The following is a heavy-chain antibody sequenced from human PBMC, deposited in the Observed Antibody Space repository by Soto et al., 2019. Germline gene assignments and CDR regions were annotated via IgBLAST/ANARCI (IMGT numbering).Heavy chain of an antibody. CDR1: GFTVSSNY. Sequence: PGGSLRLSCAASGFTVSSNYMSWVRQAPGKGLEWVSVIYSGGSTYYADSVKGRFTISRDNSKNTLYLQMNSLRAEDTAVYYCARDLQDPNPNPNLWSRGLRWGQGTLVTVSS. J-gene: IGHJ4*02. D-gene: IGHD2-21*01. CDR2: IYSGGST. CDR3: ARDLQDPNPNPNLWSRGLR. V-gene: IGHV3-66*01.